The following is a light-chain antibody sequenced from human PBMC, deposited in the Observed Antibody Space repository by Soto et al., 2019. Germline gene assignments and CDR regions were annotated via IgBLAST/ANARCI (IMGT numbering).Light chain of an antibody. CDR3: SLYIPAVPSV. CDR2: EVS. V-gene: IGLV2-18*01. J-gene: IGLJ1*01. Sequence: QSALTQPPSVSRYRGQSVTISCTGTSSDLASYNRVSWYQRHPGTGPKLVIYEVSHRPSGIPDRFSGSKSGNTTSLTISGLQAEDVAEYYYSLYIPAVPSVFSTETNVAVL. CDR1: SSDLASYNR.